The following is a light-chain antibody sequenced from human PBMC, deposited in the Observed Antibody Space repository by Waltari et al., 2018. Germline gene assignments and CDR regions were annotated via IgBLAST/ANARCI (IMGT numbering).Light chain of an antibody. V-gene: IGKV3-20*01. CDR2: GAS. Sequence: IVLTQSPGTLSWSPGERDTLACRASQCVGRTLAWYQQKTGQAPRLLIYGASNRSTGIPDRFSGSGSGTDFSLTISRLDPEDFAVYYCQHYVRLPATFGQGTKVEMK. CDR1: QCVGRT. CDR3: QHYVRLPAT. J-gene: IGKJ1*01.